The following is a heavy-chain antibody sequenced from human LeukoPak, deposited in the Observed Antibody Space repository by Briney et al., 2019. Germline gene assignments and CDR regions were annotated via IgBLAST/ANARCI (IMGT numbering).Heavy chain of an antibody. CDR2: IGSDNKP. CDR3: ARDLHYYVAMGV. J-gene: IGHJ6*02. V-gene: IGHV3-53*01. Sequence: QSGGSLRLSCAAFGFTLSSHWMHWVRQAPGKGLEWVSSIGSDNKPHYSESVKGRFAISRDNSKNTLFLQLHNLRVEDTALYYCARDLHYYVAMGVWGQGTTVTVSS. D-gene: IGHD3-10*02. CDR1: GFTLSSHW.